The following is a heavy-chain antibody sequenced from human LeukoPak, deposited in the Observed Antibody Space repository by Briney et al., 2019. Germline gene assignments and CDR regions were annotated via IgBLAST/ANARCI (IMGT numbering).Heavy chain of an antibody. V-gene: IGHV3-48*01. CDR2: NSTSSSTI. CDR1: GFTFSSYS. D-gene: IGHD2-2*01. Sequence: GGSLRLSCAASGFTFSSYSMNWVRQAPGKGLEWLSYNSTSSSTIYYADSVKGRFTIYRDNAKNSLYLQMSSLRAEDTAVYYCARVGRYCSSASCHFDYWGQGTLVTVSS. CDR3: ARVGRYCSSASCHFDY. J-gene: IGHJ4*02.